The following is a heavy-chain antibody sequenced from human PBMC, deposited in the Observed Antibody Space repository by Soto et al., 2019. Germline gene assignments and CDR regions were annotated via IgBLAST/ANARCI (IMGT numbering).Heavy chain of an antibody. Sequence: SETLSLTCTVSGGSISKSSYYWVWIRQPPGKGLEWVGSMSYSGSTYYNPSLKSRVAISVDTSKNQLSLQVSSVTAADTAVYYCSRRAPEGFDPWGQGTLVTVSS. CDR1: GGSISKSSYY. V-gene: IGHV4-39*01. J-gene: IGHJ5*02. CDR2: MSYSGST. CDR3: SRRAPEGFDP.